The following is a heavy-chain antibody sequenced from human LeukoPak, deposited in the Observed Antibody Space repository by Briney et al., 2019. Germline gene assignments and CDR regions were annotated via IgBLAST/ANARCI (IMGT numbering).Heavy chain of an antibody. Sequence: SETLSLTCAVYGGSFSGYYWSWIRQPPGKGLEWIGEINHSGSTNYNPSLKSRVTISVDTSKNQFSLKLSSVTAADTAVYYCAREIVAGLGVSFDIWGQGTMVTVSS. CDR3: AREIVAGLGVSFDI. J-gene: IGHJ3*02. CDR1: GGSFSGYY. D-gene: IGHD5-12*01. CDR2: INHSGST. V-gene: IGHV4-34*01.